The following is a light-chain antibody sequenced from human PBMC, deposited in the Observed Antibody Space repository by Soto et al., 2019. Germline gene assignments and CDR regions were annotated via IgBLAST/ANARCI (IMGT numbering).Light chain of an antibody. CDR2: DTS. V-gene: IGKV3-11*01. CDR3: QQRSNWPLT. CDR1: QSVRSF. Sequence: EIVLTQSPATLSLFPGERATLSCRASQSVRSFLAWYQQKPGQAPRLLIYDTSNRATDTPARFSGSGSETDFTLTISSLEPEDFAVYYCQQRSNWPLTFGQGTRLEIK. J-gene: IGKJ5*01.